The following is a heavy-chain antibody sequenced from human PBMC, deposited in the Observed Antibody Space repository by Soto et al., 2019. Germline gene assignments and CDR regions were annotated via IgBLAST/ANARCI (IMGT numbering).Heavy chain of an antibody. Sequence: SETLSLTCAVSGGSISSGGYSWSWIRQPPGKGLEWIGYIYHSGSTYYNPSLKSRVTISVDRSKNQFSLKLSSVTAADTAVYYCASSLYYYDSSGYTFDYWGQGNLVTVSS. CDR3: ASSLYYYDSSGYTFDY. CDR2: IYHSGST. V-gene: IGHV4-30-2*01. J-gene: IGHJ4*02. D-gene: IGHD3-22*01. CDR1: GGSISSGGYS.